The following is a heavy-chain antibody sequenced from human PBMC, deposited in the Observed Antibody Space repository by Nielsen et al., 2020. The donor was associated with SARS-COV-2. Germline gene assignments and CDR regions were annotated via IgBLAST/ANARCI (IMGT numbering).Heavy chain of an antibody. Sequence: GGSLRLSCAASGFTFSSYGMHWVRQAPGKGLEWVSAISGSGGSTYYADSVKGRFTISRDNSKNTLYLQMNSLRAEDTAVYYCAKHSSGWYDYFDYWGQGTLVTVSS. CDR3: AKHSSGWYDYFDY. D-gene: IGHD6-19*01. CDR1: GFTFSSYG. V-gene: IGHV3-23*01. CDR2: ISGSGGST. J-gene: IGHJ4*02.